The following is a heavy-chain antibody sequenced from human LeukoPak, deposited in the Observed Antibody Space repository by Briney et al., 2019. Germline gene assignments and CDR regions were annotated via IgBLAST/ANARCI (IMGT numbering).Heavy chain of an antibody. Sequence: SETLSLTCTVSGGSISSGGYYWRWIRQHPGKGLEWIGYIYYSGSTYYNPSLKSRVTISVDTSKNQFSLKLSSVTAADTAVYYCAREPQTGYKSPGEYYYGMDVWGKGTTVTVSS. D-gene: IGHD3-9*01. V-gene: IGHV4-31*03. CDR2: IYYSGST. CDR1: GGSISSGGYY. CDR3: AREPQTGYKSPGEYYYGMDV. J-gene: IGHJ6*04.